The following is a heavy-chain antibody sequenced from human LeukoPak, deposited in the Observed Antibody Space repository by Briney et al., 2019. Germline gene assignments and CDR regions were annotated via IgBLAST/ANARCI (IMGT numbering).Heavy chain of an antibody. CDR3: ARVRSYCTNGVCYWDLDY. CDR1: GYTFTDYY. CDR2: INPNSGGT. Sequence: ASVKVSCTASGYTFTDYYMEWVRQAPGQGLEWMGWINPNSGGTNYAQKFQGRVTMTRDTSISTAYMEPSRLRSDDTAVYYCARVRSYCTNGVCYWDLDYWGQGTLVTVSS. V-gene: IGHV1-2*02. J-gene: IGHJ4*02. D-gene: IGHD2-8*01.